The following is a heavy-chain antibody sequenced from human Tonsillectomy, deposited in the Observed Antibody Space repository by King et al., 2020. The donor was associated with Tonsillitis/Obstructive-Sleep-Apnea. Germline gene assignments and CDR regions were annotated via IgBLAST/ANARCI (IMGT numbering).Heavy chain of an antibody. CDR2: IDPSDSYT. CDR1: GYIFTNYW. V-gene: IGHV5-10-1*03. Sequence: VQLVESGAEVKKPGESLRISCKGSGYIFTNYWINWVRQMPGKGLEWMGTIDPSDSYTNYSPSFQGHVSISADKSINTAYMQWSSLKASDTAVYYCARSAYNNGYSGYYYAMDVWGQGTTVTVSS. CDR3: ARSAYNNGYSGYYYAMDV. J-gene: IGHJ6*02. D-gene: IGHD5-18*01.